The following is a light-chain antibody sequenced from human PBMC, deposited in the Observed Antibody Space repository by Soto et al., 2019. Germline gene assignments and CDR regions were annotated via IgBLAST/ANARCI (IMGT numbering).Light chain of an antibody. V-gene: IGLV2-14*01. CDR3: SSYRSSRTYV. J-gene: IGLJ1*01. CDR1: NRVVGGYNY. Sequence: SALTQPAPLSWAPWPSIPISCSWTNRVVGGYNYVSWYQQNPGAAPKLLIYDVSNRPSGVSHRFSGSKSGNTASLTISGLQAGDEADYYCSSYRSSRTYVFGTGTKVTVL. CDR2: DVS.